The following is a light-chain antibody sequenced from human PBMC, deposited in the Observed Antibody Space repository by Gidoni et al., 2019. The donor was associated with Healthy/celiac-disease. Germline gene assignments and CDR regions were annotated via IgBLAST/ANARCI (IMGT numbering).Light chain of an antibody. J-gene: IGKJ1*01. CDR3: QQYNNWPPT. CDR1: QSVSSN. CDR2: GAS. Sequence: EIVMTQSPATLSVSPGERATLACRASQSVSSNLAWYQQKPGQAPRLLIYGASTRATGIPARFSGRGSGTEFTLTISSLQSEDLAVYYCQQYNNWPPTFGQGTKVEIK. V-gene: IGKV3-15*01.